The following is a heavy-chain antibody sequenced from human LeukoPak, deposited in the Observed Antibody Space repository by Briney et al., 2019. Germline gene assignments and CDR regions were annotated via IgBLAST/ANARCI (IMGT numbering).Heavy chain of an antibody. V-gene: IGHV4-4*02. CDR2: IYHSGST. D-gene: IGHD1-26*01. Sequence: SETLSLTCAVSGGSISSSNWWSWVRQPPGKGLEWIGEIYHSGSTNYNPSLKSRVTISVDKSKDQLSLKLSSVTAADTAVYYCARERDSGSYYFDYWGQGTLVTVSS. CDR3: ARERDSGSYYFDY. J-gene: IGHJ4*02. CDR1: GGSISSSNW.